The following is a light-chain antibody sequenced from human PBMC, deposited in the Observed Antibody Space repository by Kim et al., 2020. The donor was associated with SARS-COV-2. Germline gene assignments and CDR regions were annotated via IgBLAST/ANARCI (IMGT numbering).Light chain of an antibody. CDR2: AAS. CDR3: QQADRFPRT. V-gene: IGKV1-12*01. Sequence: ASVGDRVSITCRASQRINKWLAWYQQKPGRAPQLLIYAASALQSGVPAMFSGTGSGTDFTLTISSLQPEDFATYYCQQADRFPRTFGQGTKVDIK. CDR1: QRINKW. J-gene: IGKJ1*01.